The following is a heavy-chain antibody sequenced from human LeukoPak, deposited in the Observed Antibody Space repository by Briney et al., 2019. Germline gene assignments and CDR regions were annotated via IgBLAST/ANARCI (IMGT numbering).Heavy chain of an antibody. D-gene: IGHD2-2*01. CDR3: ARRPVVPEEGDFDY. V-gene: IGHV1-46*01. CDR2: INPSGGST. CDR1: GYSFTGYY. J-gene: IGHJ4*02. Sequence: ASVKVSCKASGYSFTGYYMHWVRQAPGQGLEWMGKINPSGGSTSYAQKFQGRVTMTRDTSTSTVYMELSSLRSEDTAVYYCARRPVVPEEGDFDYWGQGTLVTVSS.